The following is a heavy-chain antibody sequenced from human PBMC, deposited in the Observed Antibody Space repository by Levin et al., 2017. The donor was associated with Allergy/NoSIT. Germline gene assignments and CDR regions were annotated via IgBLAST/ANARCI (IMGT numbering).Heavy chain of an antibody. CDR2: IYYSGST. CDR1: GGSISSSSYY. D-gene: IGHD4-17*01. V-gene: IGHV4-39*01. Sequence: SETLSLTCTVSGGSISSSSYYWGWIRQPPGKGLEWIGSIYYSGSTYYNPSLKSRVTISVDTSKNQFSLKLSSVTAADTAVYYCARQTTVTISPFDYWGQGTLVTVSS. CDR3: ARQTTVTISPFDY. J-gene: IGHJ4*02.